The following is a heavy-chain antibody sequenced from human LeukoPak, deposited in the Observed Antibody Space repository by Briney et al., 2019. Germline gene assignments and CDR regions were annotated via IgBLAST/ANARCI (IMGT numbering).Heavy chain of an antibody. V-gene: IGHV4-59*01. D-gene: IGHD5-18*01. Sequence: SETLSLTCSVSGGSISSYYWSWIRQPPGKGLEWIGYIYYSGSTNYNPSLKSRVTISVDTSKNQFSLKLSSVTAADTAVYYCASSPQWGDTAMVEYNWFDPWGQGTLVTVSS. CDR3: ASSPQWGDTAMVEYNWFDP. CDR2: IYYSGST. J-gene: IGHJ5*02. CDR1: GGSISSYY.